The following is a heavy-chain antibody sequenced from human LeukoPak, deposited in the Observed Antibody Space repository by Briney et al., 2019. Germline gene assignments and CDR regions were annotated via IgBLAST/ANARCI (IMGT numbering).Heavy chain of an antibody. Sequence: GGSLRLSCAASTFSFSNYEMNWVRQAPGQGLEWVSYISPTGYTIYYADSVKGRFTISRDSAKDSLYLQMSSLRAEDTAVYYCARVGYHGSGSFDYWGQGTLVTVSS. CDR2: ISPTGYTI. V-gene: IGHV3-48*03. CDR1: TFSFSNYE. D-gene: IGHD3-10*01. CDR3: ARVGYHGSGSFDY. J-gene: IGHJ4*02.